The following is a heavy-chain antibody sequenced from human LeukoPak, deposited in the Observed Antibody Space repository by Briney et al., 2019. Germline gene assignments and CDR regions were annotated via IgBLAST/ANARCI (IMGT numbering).Heavy chain of an antibody. CDR2: IKPDGSHV. J-gene: IGHJ3*01. CDR3: AREGRLLGAFDV. CDR1: GFTFSTYW. V-gene: IGHV3-7*01. Sequence: GGSLRLSCAASGFTFSTYWMNWVRQAPGKGLEWVADIKPDGSHVSYVDSVKGRFSISRDNAQNSLYLQVSSLRAEDTAIYYCAREGRLLGAFDVWGQGTMVTVST. D-gene: IGHD2-15*01.